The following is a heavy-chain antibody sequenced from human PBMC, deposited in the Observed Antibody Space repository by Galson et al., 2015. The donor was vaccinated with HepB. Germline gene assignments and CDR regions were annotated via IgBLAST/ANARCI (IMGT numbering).Heavy chain of an antibody. V-gene: IGHV4-59*08. D-gene: IGHD2-15*01. CDR2: MYYSGTT. CDR1: GGSISHYQ. Sequence: SETLSLTCTVSGGSISHYQWSWIRQSPGRGLEWIAYMYYSGTTNYNPSLKSRVAVSVDTSRKQFSLQLSSVTAADTAVYYCAGQGGGGGFYHLCALDVWGQGTTVTVSS. J-gene: IGHJ6*02. CDR3: AGQGGGGGFYHLCALDV.